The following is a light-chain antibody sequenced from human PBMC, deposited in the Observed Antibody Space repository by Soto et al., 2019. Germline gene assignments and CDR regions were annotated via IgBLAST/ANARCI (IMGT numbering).Light chain of an antibody. CDR3: QSYDSSLSGSMV. CDR2: GNS. V-gene: IGLV1-40*01. Sequence: QSVLTQPPSVSGAPGQRVTISCTGSSSNIGAGYDVHWYQQLPGTAPKLLIYGNSNRPSGVPDRVSGSKSSTSASLAITGLQAEDEADYYCQSYDSSLSGSMVFGGGTKVTVL. J-gene: IGLJ2*01. CDR1: SSNIGAGYD.